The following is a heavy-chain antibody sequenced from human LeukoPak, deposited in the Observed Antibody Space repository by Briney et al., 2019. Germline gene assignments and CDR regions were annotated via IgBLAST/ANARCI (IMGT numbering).Heavy chain of an antibody. D-gene: IGHD3-10*01. J-gene: IGHJ4*02. CDR1: GGSISSSSYY. CDR3: ARRLYYYGSGSYYFDY. Sequence: ASETLSPTCTVSGGSISSSSYYWGWIRQPPGKGLEWIGSIYYSGSTYYNPSLKSRVTISVDTSKNQFSLKLSSVTAADTAVYYCARRLYYYGSGSYYFDYWGQGTLVTVSS. V-gene: IGHV4-39*01. CDR2: IYYSGST.